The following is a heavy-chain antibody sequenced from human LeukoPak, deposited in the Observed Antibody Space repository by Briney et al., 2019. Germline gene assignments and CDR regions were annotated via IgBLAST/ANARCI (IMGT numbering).Heavy chain of an antibody. CDR3: AGLEGDGYKESYFDY. D-gene: IGHD5-24*01. Sequence: GESLKISCKGSGYSFTSYWIGWVRQMPGKGLEWMGIIYPGDSDTRYSPSFQGQVTISADKSISTAYLQWSSLKASDTAMYYCAGLEGDGYKESYFDYWGQGTLVTVSS. J-gene: IGHJ4*02. CDR1: GYSFTSYW. V-gene: IGHV5-51*01. CDR2: IYPGDSDT.